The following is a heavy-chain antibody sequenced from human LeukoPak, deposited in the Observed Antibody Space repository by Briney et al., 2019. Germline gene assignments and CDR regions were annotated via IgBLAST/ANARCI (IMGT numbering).Heavy chain of an antibody. CDR3: ARDLGPMQQWLALGY. D-gene: IGHD6-19*01. V-gene: IGHV3-30*02. CDR2: IRYDGTNT. J-gene: IGHJ4*02. Sequence: GGSLRLSCAASGFTFNSYGMHWVRQAPGKGLEWVAFIRYDGTNTYYADSVKGRFTTSRDNSKNTLYLQMNSLRAEDTAVYYCARDLGPMQQWLALGYWGQGTLVTVSS. CDR1: GFTFNSYG.